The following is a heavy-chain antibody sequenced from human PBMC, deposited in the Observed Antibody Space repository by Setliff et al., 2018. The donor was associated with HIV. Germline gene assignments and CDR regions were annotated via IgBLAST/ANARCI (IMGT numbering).Heavy chain of an antibody. CDR2: IWYDGNKK. D-gene: IGHD1-1*01. Sequence: GGSLRLSCAAPRFTFSIYAMSWVRQAPGKGLEWVAVIWYDGNKKDYGDSVKGRFTISRDNSKDTLYLQMSSLRADDTAVYYCGRGGGPELDYWGQGTLVTVSS. CDR1: RFTFSIYA. CDR3: GRGGGPELDY. V-gene: IGHV3-33*08. J-gene: IGHJ4*02.